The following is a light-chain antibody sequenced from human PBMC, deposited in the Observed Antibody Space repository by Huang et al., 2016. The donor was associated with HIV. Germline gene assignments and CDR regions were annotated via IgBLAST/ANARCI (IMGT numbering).Light chain of an antibody. J-gene: IGKJ4*01. CDR2: DAS. CDR3: QQRSTWPPT. CDR1: QSVDTY. Sequence: EIVLTQSPVTLSKSPGQRATLSCRASQSVDTYLAWYQQKPGQAPTLLIYDASNRATGSPARFSGSGSGTDFTLTISSLEPDDFAVYFCQQRSTWPPTFGGGTTMEIK. V-gene: IGKV3-11*01.